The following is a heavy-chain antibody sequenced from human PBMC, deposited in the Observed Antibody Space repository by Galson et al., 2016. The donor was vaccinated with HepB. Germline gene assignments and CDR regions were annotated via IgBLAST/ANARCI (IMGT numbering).Heavy chain of an antibody. D-gene: IGHD3-22*01. CDR2: ISSDGGIT. J-gene: IGHJ4*02. CDR3: ARGDYYDSSGYFDY. V-gene: IGHV3-43*01. Sequence: SLRLSCAASGFSFNDYSMHWVRQAPGKGQEWVSLISSDGGITYYADSVKGRFTISRDNSKNSLYLQMNSLRAEDTALYYCARGDYYDSSGYFDYWGRGTLVTVSS. CDR1: GFSFNDYS.